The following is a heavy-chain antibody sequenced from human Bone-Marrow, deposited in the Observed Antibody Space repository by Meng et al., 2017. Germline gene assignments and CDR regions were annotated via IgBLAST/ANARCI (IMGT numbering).Heavy chain of an antibody. CDR3: AREVSSHFELDH. D-gene: IGHD2/OR15-2a*01. V-gene: IGHV3-30-3*01. Sequence: VQLVESGGGVVQPGRSRSLDCAVSGFAFSDYAIQWVRQALGKGLESVAVVSRDGDLKYYADSVRGRFTISRDNSKNTVYLPMHRLRVEDTALYYCAREVSSHFELDHWGQGTLVTVSS. J-gene: IGHJ4*02. CDR1: GFAFSDYA. CDR2: VSRDGDLK.